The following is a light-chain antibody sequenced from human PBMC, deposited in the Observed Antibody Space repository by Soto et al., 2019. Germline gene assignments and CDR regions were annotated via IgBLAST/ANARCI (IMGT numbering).Light chain of an antibody. CDR1: QSVLYNSNNKNY. CDR2: WAS. Sequence: IVMTQSPDSLAVSLGERATINCKSSQSVLYNSNNKNYLAWYQQKPGQPPKLLIYWASTRESGVPDRFSGSGSGTDFTLTISSLQAEDVAVYYCQQYYSTPSWTFGQGTKVDIK. J-gene: IGKJ1*01. CDR3: QQYYSTPSWT. V-gene: IGKV4-1*01.